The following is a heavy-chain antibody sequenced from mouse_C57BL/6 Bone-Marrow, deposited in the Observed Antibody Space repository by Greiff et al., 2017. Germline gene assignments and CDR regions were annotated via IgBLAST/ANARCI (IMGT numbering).Heavy chain of an antibody. Sequence: EVQLQQSGPGLVKPSQSLSLTCSVTGYSITSGYYWNWIRQFPGNKLEWMGYISYDGSNNYNPSLKNRISITRDPSKNQFFLKLNSVTTEDTATYYGARDVIGGFAYWGQGTLVTVSA. CDR2: ISYDGSN. CDR3: ARDVIGGFAY. V-gene: IGHV3-6*01. J-gene: IGHJ3*01. CDR1: GYSITSGYY.